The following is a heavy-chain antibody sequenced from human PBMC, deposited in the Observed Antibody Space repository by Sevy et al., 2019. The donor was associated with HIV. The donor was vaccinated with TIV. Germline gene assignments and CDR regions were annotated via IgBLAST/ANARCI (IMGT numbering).Heavy chain of an antibody. CDR3: ARSRSRIAVPGGRVGSHFYYYMDV. J-gene: IGHJ6*03. V-gene: IGHV1-2*02. D-gene: IGHD6-19*01. CDR1: EYTFTGYY. Sequence: ASVKVSCRTSEYTFTGYYMHWVRQAPGQGLEWMGWINPNTGGTNYAQKFQGRFTVTRETSIRTFYMEVSSLRSDDTAVDYCARSRSRIAVPGGRVGSHFYYYMDVWGKGTTVTVSS. CDR2: INPNTGGT.